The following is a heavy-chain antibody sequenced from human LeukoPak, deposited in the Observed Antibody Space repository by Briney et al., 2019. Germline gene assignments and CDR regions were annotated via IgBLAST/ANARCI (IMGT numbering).Heavy chain of an antibody. J-gene: IGHJ4*02. CDR3: AKDLRIRAGVPDY. Sequence: GGSLRLSCAASGFTFSTYAMSWVRQAAGKVLEWVSTISSGGGFTYYSDSVKGRFTISRDSSKNTLCLQMNSLRTEDTAVYYCAKDLRIRAGVPDYWGQGTLVTVSS. V-gene: IGHV3-23*01. D-gene: IGHD2-8*01. CDR2: ISSGGGFT. CDR1: GFTFSTYA.